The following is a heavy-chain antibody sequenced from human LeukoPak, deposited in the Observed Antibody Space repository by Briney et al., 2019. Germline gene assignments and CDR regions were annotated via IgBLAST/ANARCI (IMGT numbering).Heavy chain of an antibody. CDR2: INPNSGGT. D-gene: IGHD2-15*01. V-gene: IGHV1-2*06. Sequence: ASVKVSCKASGYTCTGYYMHWVRQAPGQGLEWMGRINPNSGGTNYAQKFQGRVTMTRDTSISTAYMELSRLRSDDTAVYYCALNVVVVAAYFDYWGQGTLVTISS. CDR3: ALNVVVVAAYFDY. CDR1: GYTCTGYY. J-gene: IGHJ4*02.